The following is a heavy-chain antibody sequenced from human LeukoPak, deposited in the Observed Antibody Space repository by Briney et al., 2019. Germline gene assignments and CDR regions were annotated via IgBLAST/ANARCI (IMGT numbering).Heavy chain of an antibody. Sequence: AGGSLRLSCAASGFTFSNYAMHWVRQAPGKGLEWVAFIRYDGTDKYSADSVKARFTISRDNSRNTLYLQMNSLRAEDTAVYYCANSPSDILTGFTRWGQGTLVTVSS. D-gene: IGHD3-9*01. CDR2: IRYDGTDK. CDR1: GFTFSNYA. V-gene: IGHV3-30*02. J-gene: IGHJ4*02. CDR3: ANSPSDILTGFTR.